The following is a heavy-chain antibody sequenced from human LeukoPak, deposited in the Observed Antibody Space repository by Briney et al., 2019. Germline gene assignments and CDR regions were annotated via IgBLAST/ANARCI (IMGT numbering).Heavy chain of an antibody. J-gene: IGHJ4*02. V-gene: IGHV3-21*01. CDR2: ISSSSSSI. CDR1: GFTFSSYS. D-gene: IGHD5-18*01. CDR3: ARDFGTWDTVMGRFDY. Sequence: GGSLRLSCAASGFTFSSYSMNWVRQDPGKGLEWVSSISSSSSSIYYADSVKGRFTISRDNAKNSLYLPMNRLRGEDTAVDYCARDFGTWDTVMGRFDYWGQGTLVTVSS.